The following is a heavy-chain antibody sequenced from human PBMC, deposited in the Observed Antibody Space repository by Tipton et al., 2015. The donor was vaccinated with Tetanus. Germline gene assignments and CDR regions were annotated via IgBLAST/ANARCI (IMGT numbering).Heavy chain of an antibody. Sequence: SLRLSCAASGFTFDDYAMHWVRQAPGKGLEWVSYISSSSSTIYYADSVKGRFTISRDNAKNSLYLQMNSLRAEDTAVYYCADSSSWRNWGQGTLVTVSS. CDR2: ISSSSSTI. V-gene: IGHV3-48*01. J-gene: IGHJ4*02. CDR3: ADSSSWRN. D-gene: IGHD6-6*01. CDR1: GFTFDDYA.